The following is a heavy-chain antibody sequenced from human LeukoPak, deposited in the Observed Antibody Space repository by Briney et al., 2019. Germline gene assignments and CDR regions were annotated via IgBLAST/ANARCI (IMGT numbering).Heavy chain of an antibody. CDR3: ARHIPTSGSLDY. J-gene: IGHJ4*02. CDR2: IYYSGST. D-gene: IGHD3-10*01. Sequence: PSETLSLTCTVSGGSISSGGYYWSWIRQHPGKGLEWIGYIYYSGSTYYNPSLKSRVTISVDTSKNQFSLKLSSVTAADTAVYYCARHIPTSGSLDYWGQGTLVTVSS. V-gene: IGHV4-31*03. CDR1: GGSISSGGYY.